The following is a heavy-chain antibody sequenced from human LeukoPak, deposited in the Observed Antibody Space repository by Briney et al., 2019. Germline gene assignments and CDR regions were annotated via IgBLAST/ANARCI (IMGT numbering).Heavy chain of an antibody. J-gene: IGHJ3*02. CDR1: GDSVSSGSSY. CDR3: ARDRLDYTVGGDAFDI. V-gene: IGHV4-61*01. Sequence: PSETLSLTCIVSGDSVSSGSSYWSWLRQPPGKGLEWIGYVYYSGSTNYNPSLKSRVTISVDTSKNQFSLNLNSVTAADTAVYYCARDRLDYTVGGDAFDIWGQGTMVTVSS. D-gene: IGHD4-11*01. CDR2: VYYSGST.